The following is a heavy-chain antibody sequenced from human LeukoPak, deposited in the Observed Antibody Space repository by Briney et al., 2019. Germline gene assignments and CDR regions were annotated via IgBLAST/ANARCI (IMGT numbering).Heavy chain of an antibody. CDR3: ARHINSGYDY. CDR1: GGSFSGYY. D-gene: IGHD5-12*01. V-gene: IGHV4-59*08. CDR2: IYHSGST. Sequence: SETLSLTCAVYGGSFSGYYWSWIRQPPGKGLEWIGYIYHSGSTTYNPSLKSRVTISVDMSKNQFSLKVSSVTAADTAVYYCARHINSGYDYWGQGTLVTVSS. J-gene: IGHJ4*02.